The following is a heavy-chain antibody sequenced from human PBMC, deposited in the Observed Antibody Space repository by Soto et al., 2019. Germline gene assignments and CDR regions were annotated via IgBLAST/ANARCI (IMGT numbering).Heavy chain of an antibody. Sequence: QVRLEQSGADVKKPGASVKVSCKASGYTFTSYDINWVRQTTGQGLEWMGWMNPHSGNTGYAQKFQGRLILTSNTARSTSYVDLSSLRTEDTAIYYCARGINWGQGTLVTVSS. V-gene: IGHV1-8*01. CDR1: GYTFTSYD. J-gene: IGHJ4*02. CDR2: MNPHSGNT. D-gene: IGHD1-20*01. CDR3: ARGIN.